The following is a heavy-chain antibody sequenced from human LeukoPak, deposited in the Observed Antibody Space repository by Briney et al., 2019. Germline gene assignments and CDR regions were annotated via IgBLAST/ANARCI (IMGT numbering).Heavy chain of an antibody. CDR2: IYYSGST. D-gene: IGHD3-10*01. V-gene: IGHV4-61*05. J-gene: IGHJ6*03. CDR1: GGSISSSSYY. Sequence: SETLSLTCTVSGGSISSSSYYWGWIRQPPGKGLEWIGYIYYSGSTNYNPSLKSRVTISVDTSKNQFSLKLSSVTAADTAVYYCARTAYYYGSGSQGYYMDVWGKGTTVTISS. CDR3: ARTAYYYGSGSQGYYMDV.